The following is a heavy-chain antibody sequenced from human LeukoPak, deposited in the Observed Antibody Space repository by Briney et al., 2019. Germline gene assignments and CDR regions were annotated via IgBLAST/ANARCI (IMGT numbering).Heavy chain of an antibody. CDR1: GFNFSSYE. D-gene: IGHD6-13*01. V-gene: IGHV3-48*03. CDR2: ISTSGSTI. Sequence: GGSLRLSCAASGFNFSSYEMIWVRQAPGKGLEWISYISTSGSTIYYGDTVEGRFTISRDNAKNSLYLQMNSLRAEDTAVYYCGRGDYSSSWYLDHWGQGTLVTVSP. J-gene: IGHJ4*02. CDR3: GRGDYSSSWYLDH.